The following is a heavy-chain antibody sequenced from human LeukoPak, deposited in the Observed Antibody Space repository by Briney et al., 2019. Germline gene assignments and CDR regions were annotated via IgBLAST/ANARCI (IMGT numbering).Heavy chain of an antibody. D-gene: IGHD2-15*01. J-gene: IGHJ6*04. CDR2: IIPIFGTA. Sequence: SVKVSCKASGGTFSSYAISWVRQAPGQGLEWMGGIIPIFGTANYAQKFQGRVTITADKSTSSAYMELSSLRSEDTAVYYCARMSYCSGGSCLGFGMDVWGKGTTVTVSS. V-gene: IGHV1-69*06. CDR3: ARMSYCSGGSCLGFGMDV. CDR1: GGTFSSYA.